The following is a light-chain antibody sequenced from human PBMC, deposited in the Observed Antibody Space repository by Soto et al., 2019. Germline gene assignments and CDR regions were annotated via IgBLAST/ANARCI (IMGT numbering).Light chain of an antibody. CDR2: EVN. J-gene: IGLJ3*02. V-gene: IGLV2-14*01. CDR1: NSDIGAYKY. Sequence: QSALTQPASVSGSPGQSITISCTGTNSDIGAYKYVSWYQHHQGKALKLVIYEVNNRPSGTSNRFSGSKSGNTASLTISGLQTEDEADYYCNSFAGSNTWVFGGGTKVTVL. CDR3: NSFAGSNTWV.